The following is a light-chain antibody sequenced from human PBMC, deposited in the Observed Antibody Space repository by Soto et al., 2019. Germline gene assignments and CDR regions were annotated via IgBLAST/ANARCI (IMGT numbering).Light chain of an antibody. CDR1: QSVSSSY. CDR3: QQLNSYPLT. V-gene: IGKV3-20*02. J-gene: IGKJ4*01. Sequence: EIVLPQTPATLSLSPGETATLSCRASQSVSSSYLAWYQQTPGQTPRLLIDGASTRATGIPARFSGSGSGTDFPLTSSRLEPEDFATYYCQQLNSYPLTFGGGTNVDIK. CDR2: GAS.